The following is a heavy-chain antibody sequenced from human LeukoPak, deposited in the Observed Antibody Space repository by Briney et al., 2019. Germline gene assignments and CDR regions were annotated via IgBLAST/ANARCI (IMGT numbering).Heavy chain of an antibody. CDR1: GFTFSSYA. CDR2: LSGSGGST. CDR3: AKDGRRGYSGYDGDYFDY. Sequence: GGSLRLSCAASGFTFSSYAMSWVRQAPGKGLEWVSALSGSGGSTFYSDSVKGRFTISRDSPKNTLYLQMNSLRAEDTALYYCAKDGRRGYSGYDGDYFDYWGQGTLVTVSS. V-gene: IGHV3-23*01. D-gene: IGHD5-12*01. J-gene: IGHJ4*02.